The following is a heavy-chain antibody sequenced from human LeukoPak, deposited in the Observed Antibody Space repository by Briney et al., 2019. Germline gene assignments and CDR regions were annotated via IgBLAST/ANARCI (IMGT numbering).Heavy chain of an antibody. CDR1: GGTFSSYA. CDR3: AIVGATPVRDAFDI. CDR2: IIPIFGTA. V-gene: IGHV1-69*05. J-gene: IGHJ3*02. Sequence: SVKVSCKASGGTFSSYAISWVRQAPGQGLEWMGGIIPIFGTANYAQKFQGRVTITTDESTSTAYMELSSLRSEDTAVYYCAIVGATPVRDAFDIWGQGTVVTVSS. D-gene: IGHD1-26*01.